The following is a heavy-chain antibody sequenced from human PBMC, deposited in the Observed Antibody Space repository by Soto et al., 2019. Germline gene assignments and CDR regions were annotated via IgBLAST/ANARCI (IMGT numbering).Heavy chain of an antibody. V-gene: IGHV4-4*02. CDR3: ARDRVAATRTSYYGLDA. Sequence: SETLSLTCAVSGGSISSFNWWSCIRQTPGKGLEWIGEIYHSGTTNYNPSLKSRATISVDKSKNHFSLKLTSVTAADTAVYYCARDRVAATRTSYYGLDAWGQGTTVTVSS. D-gene: IGHD6-25*01. CDR2: IYHSGTT. J-gene: IGHJ6*02. CDR1: GGSISSFNW.